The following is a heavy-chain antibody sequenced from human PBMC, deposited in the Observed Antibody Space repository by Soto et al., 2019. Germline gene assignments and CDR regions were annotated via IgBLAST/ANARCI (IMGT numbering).Heavy chain of an antibody. CDR3: APHLWFGELYY. CDR2: ISGSGGST. CDR1: GFTFSSYA. D-gene: IGHD3-10*01. J-gene: IGHJ4*02. Sequence: EVQLLESGGGLVQPGGSLRLSCAASGFTFSSYAMSWVRQAPGKGLEWVSAISGSGGSTYYADSMKGRFTISRDNSKNTLHLQMNSLRAEDTAVYYCAPHLWFGELYYWGQGTLVTVSS. V-gene: IGHV3-23*01.